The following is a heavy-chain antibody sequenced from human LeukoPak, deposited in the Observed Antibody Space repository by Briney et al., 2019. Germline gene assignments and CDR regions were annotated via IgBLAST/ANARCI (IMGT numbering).Heavy chain of an antibody. CDR2: IYTSGST. D-gene: IGHD5-12*01. V-gene: IGHV4-4*07. J-gene: IGHJ3*02. CDR3: ARGNSGYDYAFDI. CDR1: GGSINNYY. Sequence: PSETLSLTCTVSGGSINNYYWSWIRQPAGKGLEWIGHIYTSGSTNYNPSLKSRVAISLDTSKNKFSLRVSSVTSADTAVYYCARGNSGYDYAFDIWGQGTMVTVSS.